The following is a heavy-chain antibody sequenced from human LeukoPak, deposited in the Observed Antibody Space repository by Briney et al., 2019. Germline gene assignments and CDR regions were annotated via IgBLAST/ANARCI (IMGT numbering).Heavy chain of an antibody. Sequence: ASVKVSCKASGYTFTSYYMHWVRQAPGQGLEWMGIINPSGGSTSYAQKFQGRVTMTRDTSTSTVYMELSSLRSEDTAVYYCARGRRVGATYRGLKDYWGQGTLVTVSS. CDR2: INPSGGST. CDR1: GYTFTSYY. D-gene: IGHD1-26*01. V-gene: IGHV1-46*01. CDR3: ARGRRVGATYRGLKDY. J-gene: IGHJ4*02.